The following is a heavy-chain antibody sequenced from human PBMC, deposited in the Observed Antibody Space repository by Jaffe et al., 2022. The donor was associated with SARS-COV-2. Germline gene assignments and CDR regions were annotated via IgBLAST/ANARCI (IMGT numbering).Heavy chain of an antibody. CDR1: GFTFSSYG. CDR3: AKDPFLYSSGSDWYFDL. J-gene: IGHJ2*01. CDR2: ISYDGSNK. V-gene: IGHV3-30*18. D-gene: IGHD6-19*01. Sequence: QVQLVESGGGVVQPGRSLRLSCAASGFTFSSYGMHWVRQAPGKGLEWVAVISYDGSNKYYADSVKGRFTISRDNSKNTLYLQMNSLRAEDTAVYYCAKDPFLYSSGSDWYFDLWGRGTLVTVSS.